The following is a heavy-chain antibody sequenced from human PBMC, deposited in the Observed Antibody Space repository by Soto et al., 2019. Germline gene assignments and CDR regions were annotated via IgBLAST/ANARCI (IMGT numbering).Heavy chain of an antibody. D-gene: IGHD2-15*01. V-gene: IGHV3-13*04. Sequence: GSNRLPCTAAGFIIIDHYMHWVRQDKGKGLEWVSGISTAGDTFYSGSVKGRFTISRENAKNSLYLQMNSLRAGDTAVYYCARGGYCSGGSCYSYHWDHWGQGTLVTVSS. CDR3: ARGGYCSGGSCYSYHWDH. J-gene: IGHJ4*02. CDR2: ISTAGDT. CDR1: GFIIIDHY.